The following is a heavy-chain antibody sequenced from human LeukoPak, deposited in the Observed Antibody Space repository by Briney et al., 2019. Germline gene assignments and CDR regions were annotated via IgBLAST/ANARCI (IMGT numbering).Heavy chain of an antibody. D-gene: IGHD1-14*01. V-gene: IGHV4-34*01. Sequence: SETLSLTCAVYGGSFSGYYWSWLRQPPGKGLEWIGEIDHSGSTNYNPSLKSRVTISVDTAKNQFSLKLRSVTAADTAVYHCARHIKGPPGFDYWGQGTLDTVSS. CDR3: ARHIKGPPGFDY. CDR2: IDHSGST. J-gene: IGHJ4*02. CDR1: GGSFSGYY.